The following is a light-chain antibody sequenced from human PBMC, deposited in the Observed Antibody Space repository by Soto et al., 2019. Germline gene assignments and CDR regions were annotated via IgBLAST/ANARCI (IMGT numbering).Light chain of an antibody. CDR3: QQYDNWPRS. CDR2: GAS. Sequence: EIVLTQSPATLSVSAGGTVTLSCRASQSIRTNVAWYQQIPGQTPRLLVYGASTRATGVPARFSGSGSGTDFTLTISSLQSEDFAVYYCQQYDNWPRSFGGGTKVDIK. J-gene: IGKJ4*01. CDR1: QSIRTN. V-gene: IGKV3-15*01.